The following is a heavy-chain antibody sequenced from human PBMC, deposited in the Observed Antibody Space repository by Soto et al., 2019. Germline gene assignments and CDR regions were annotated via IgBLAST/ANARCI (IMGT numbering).Heavy chain of an antibody. CDR2: ISYDGSNK. D-gene: IGHD6-19*01. V-gene: IGHV3-30*18. CDR3: AKEQGYSSGWYLVY. Sequence: PGGSLRLSCAASGFTFSSYGMHWVRQAPGKGLEWVAVISYDGSNKYYADSVKGRFTISRDNSKNTLYLQMNSLRAEDTAVYYCAKEQGYSSGWYLVYWGQGTLVTVSS. J-gene: IGHJ4*02. CDR1: GFTFSSYG.